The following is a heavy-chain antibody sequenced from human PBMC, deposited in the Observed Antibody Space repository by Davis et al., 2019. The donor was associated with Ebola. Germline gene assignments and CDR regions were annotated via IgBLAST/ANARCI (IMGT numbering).Heavy chain of an antibody. V-gene: IGHV3-30-3*01. D-gene: IGHD3-9*01. Sequence: GESLKISCAASGFTFNTYAMHWVRQAPGKGLEWVAFTSYDGNYKYYADSVRGRFTISRDNSKNTLYLQMNSLRPEDTAVYYCARDPPYYDILTGPSHWNFDLWGRGTLVTVSS. CDR2: TSYDGNYK. CDR1: GFTFNTYA. J-gene: IGHJ2*01. CDR3: ARDPPYYDILTGPSHWNFDL.